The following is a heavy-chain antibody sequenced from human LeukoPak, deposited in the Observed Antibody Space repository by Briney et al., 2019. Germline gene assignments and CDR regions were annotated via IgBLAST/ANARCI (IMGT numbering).Heavy chain of an antibody. D-gene: IGHD3-10*01. V-gene: IGHV4-59*12. CDR1: GGSISSYY. Sequence: SETLSLTRTVSGGSISSYYWSWIRQPPGKGLEWIGYIYYSGSTNYNPSLKSRVAISVDTSKNQFSLKLSSVTAADTAVYYRARDVLLWFGELLSYGMDVWGQGTTVTVSS. CDR2: IYYSGST. CDR3: ARDVLLWFGELLSYGMDV. J-gene: IGHJ6*02.